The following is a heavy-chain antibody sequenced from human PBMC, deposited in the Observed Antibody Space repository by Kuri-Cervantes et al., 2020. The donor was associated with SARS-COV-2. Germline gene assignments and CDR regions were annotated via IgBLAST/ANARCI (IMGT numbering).Heavy chain of an antibody. CDR1: GFTFSSYA. CDR2: ISGSGGST. V-gene: IGHV3-23*01. D-gene: IGHD4-17*01. J-gene: IGHJ4*02. Sequence: GESLKISCAASGFTFSSYAMSWVRQAPGKGLEWVSAISGSGGSTYYADSVKGRFTISRDNSKNTLYLQMSSLRAEDTAVYYCAKAPYGDKGAFDYWGQGTQVTVSS. CDR3: AKAPYGDKGAFDY.